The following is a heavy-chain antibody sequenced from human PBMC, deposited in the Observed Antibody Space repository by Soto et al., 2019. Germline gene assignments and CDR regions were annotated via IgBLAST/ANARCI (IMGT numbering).Heavy chain of an antibody. J-gene: IGHJ6*02. CDR1: GGSISSDGNY. D-gene: IGHD3-10*01. CDR2: IYYSGST. V-gene: IGHV4-31*03. CDR3: ARARMVRGIIYYYGMDV. Sequence: QVQLQESGPGLVKSSQTLSLTCTVSGGSISSDGNYWSWIRQHPGKGLEWIGYIYYSGSTNYNPSLKSRVTISVDTSKNQFSLKLNSVTAADTAVYYCARARMVRGIIYYYGMDVWDQGTTVTVSS.